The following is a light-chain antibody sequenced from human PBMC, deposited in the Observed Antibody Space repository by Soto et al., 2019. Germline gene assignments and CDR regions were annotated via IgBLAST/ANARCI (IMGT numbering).Light chain of an antibody. Sequence: QSVLTQPPSVSGAPGQKVTISCTGSSSNIGAGYSVHWYQQLPGTAPKALIHGNSNRPSGVPDRFSGSKSDTSASLAITGLQAEDEADYYCQSYDRSLSGVVFGGGTKLTVL. J-gene: IGLJ2*01. CDR1: SSNIGAGYS. CDR2: GNS. V-gene: IGLV1-40*01. CDR3: QSYDRSLSGVV.